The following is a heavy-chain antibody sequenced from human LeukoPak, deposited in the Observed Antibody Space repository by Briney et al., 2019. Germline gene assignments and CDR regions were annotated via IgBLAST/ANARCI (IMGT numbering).Heavy chain of an antibody. CDR2: TYYRSKWYN. J-gene: IGHJ6*02. Sequence: SQTLSLTCAISGDSVSSNSAAWNWVRQSPSRGLEWLGRTYYRSKWYNDYAVSVKSRITINPDTSKNQFSLQLNSVTPEDTAVYYCARGTESSGWAYYYYGMDVWGQGTTVTVSS. CDR3: ARGTESSGWAYYYYGMDV. CDR1: GDSVSSNSAA. D-gene: IGHD6-19*01. V-gene: IGHV6-1*01.